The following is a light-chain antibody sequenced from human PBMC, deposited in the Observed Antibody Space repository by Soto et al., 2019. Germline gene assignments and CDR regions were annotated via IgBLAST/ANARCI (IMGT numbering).Light chain of an antibody. Sequence: QSVLTQPPSASGTPGQRVTMSCSGSGSNIGPNYVYWFQQFPGTAPKLLIYNNDQRPSGVPDRFSGSKSGTSASLAISGLRSEDEGDYYCVSWDDSLSGLVFGTGTKLTVL. V-gene: IGLV1-47*02. CDR2: NND. J-gene: IGLJ1*01. CDR3: VSWDDSLSGLV. CDR1: GSNIGPNY.